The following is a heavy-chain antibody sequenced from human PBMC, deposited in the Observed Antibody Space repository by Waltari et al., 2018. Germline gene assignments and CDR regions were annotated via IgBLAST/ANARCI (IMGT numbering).Heavy chain of an antibody. V-gene: IGHV1-69*12. CDR3: ARSYYYDRIGDYPSLGAFDY. D-gene: IGHD3-22*01. CDR1: GDTFSNYV. J-gene: IGHJ4*02. Sequence: VQLVQSGAEVKKPGSSVKVSCKASGDTFSNYVISWLRPAPGQGLEWMGGIIPIFGKPNYAKKFQGRVTIIADESTSTVYMELSSLRSEDTAVYYCARSYYYDRIGDYPSLGAFDYWGQGTLVTVSS. CDR2: IIPIFGKP.